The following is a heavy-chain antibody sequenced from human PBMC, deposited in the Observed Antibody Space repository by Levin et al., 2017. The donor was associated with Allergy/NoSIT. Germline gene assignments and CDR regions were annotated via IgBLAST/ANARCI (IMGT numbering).Heavy chain of an antibody. CDR2: IVFDGNDQ. D-gene: IGHD2-15*01. CDR1: GFQFSLYG. V-gene: IGHV3-30*18. J-gene: IGHJ3*01. Sequence: GESLKISCAASGFQFSLYGMHWVRQAPAKGLEWVALIVFDGNDQYYADSVKGRFTISRDNSKNTLYLQMSSLRENDTAIYYCAKRGYCSGNTCQSHDAIDVWGQGTLVMVSS. CDR3: AKRGYCSGNTCQSHDAIDV.